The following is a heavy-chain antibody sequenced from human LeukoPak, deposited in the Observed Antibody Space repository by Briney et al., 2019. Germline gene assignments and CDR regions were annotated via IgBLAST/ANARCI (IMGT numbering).Heavy chain of an antibody. CDR3: ARAPRNSSTTLDY. CDR1: GYTFTSYW. D-gene: IGHD6-13*01. Sequence: ASVKVSCKASGYTFTSYWIQWVRQAPGQGLEWMGLINPDGGSTAYAHRFQGRVIMTRDTSTSTAYMGLSSLRSEDTAVYHCARAPRNSSTTLDYWGQGTLVTVSS. V-gene: IGHV1-46*01. J-gene: IGHJ4*02. CDR2: INPDGGST.